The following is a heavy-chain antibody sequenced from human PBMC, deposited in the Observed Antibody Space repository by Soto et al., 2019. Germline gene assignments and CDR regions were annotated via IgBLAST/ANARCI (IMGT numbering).Heavy chain of an antibody. CDR2: IDPSDSQT. J-gene: IGHJ4*02. D-gene: IGHD5-18*01. CDR3: ARQIEDDDTGPNYQDYFEA. CDR1: GYRFAGYW. Sequence: GESLTLSCKGSGYRFAGYWITWVRQKPGKGLEWMGRIDPSDSQTYYSPSFRGHVTISVTKSITTVFLQWSSPRASDTAMYYCARQIEDDDTGPNYQDYFEACGQGPPVTLPS. V-gene: IGHV5-10-1*01.